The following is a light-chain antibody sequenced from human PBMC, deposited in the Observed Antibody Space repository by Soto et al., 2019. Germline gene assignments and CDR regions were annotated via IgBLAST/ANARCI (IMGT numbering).Light chain of an antibody. J-gene: IGLJ1*01. V-gene: IGLV2-14*01. CDR3: SSYTSSSPYV. Sequence: QSALTPPASLSGSPGQSVTISCPGTSRDVGGYNYVSWYQQHPGKAPKLMIYDVSNRPSGVSNRFSGSKSGNTASLTISGLQAEDEADYYCSSYTSSSPYVFGTGTKVTVL. CDR1: SRDVGGYNY. CDR2: DVS.